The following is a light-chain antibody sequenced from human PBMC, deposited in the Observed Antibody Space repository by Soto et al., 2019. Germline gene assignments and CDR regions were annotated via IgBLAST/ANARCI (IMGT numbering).Light chain of an antibody. V-gene: IGKV3-20*01. CDR1: QSVDTTF. CDR3: QQYMSSVT. CDR2: GAS. J-gene: IGKJ1*01. Sequence: EIVLTQSPGSLSLSPRQRATLSCRASQSVDTTFFAWYQKKPGQAPRLLIQGASKRATGIPDRFSGSGSGTDFTLIISRLEPEDFAVYYCQQYMSSVTFGQGTKVEIK.